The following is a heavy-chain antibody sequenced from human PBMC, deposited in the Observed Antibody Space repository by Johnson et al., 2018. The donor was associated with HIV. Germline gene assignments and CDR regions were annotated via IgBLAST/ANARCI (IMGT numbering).Heavy chain of an antibody. CDR1: GFTFSSYA. J-gene: IGHJ3*02. Sequence: QVQLVESGGGLVQPGGSLRLSCAASGFTFSSYAMHWVRQAPGKGLEWVAVISYDGSNKYYADSVKGRFTISRDNSKNTLYLQMNSLRAEDTAVYYCARARARVTFDIWGQGTMVTVSS. D-gene: IGHD2-21*01. CDR3: ARARARVTFDI. V-gene: IGHV3-30*14. CDR2: ISYDGSNK.